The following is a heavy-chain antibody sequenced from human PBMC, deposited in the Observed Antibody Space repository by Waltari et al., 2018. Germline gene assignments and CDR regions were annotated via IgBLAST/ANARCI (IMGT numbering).Heavy chain of an antibody. CDR3: VKPHGMATVVVFNWFDP. Sequence: EVQLLESGGGLVQPGGSLKLSCAASGFTFSSYGMSWVRQAPGKGLEWVSSISGSGSNTYYAESVKGRFTISRDNSRNTLYLQMNNLRAEDTAVYYCVKPHGMATVVVFNWFDPWGQGTLVTVSS. D-gene: IGHD2-15*01. CDR2: ISGSGSNT. CDR1: GFTFSSYG. J-gene: IGHJ5*02. V-gene: IGHV3-23*01.